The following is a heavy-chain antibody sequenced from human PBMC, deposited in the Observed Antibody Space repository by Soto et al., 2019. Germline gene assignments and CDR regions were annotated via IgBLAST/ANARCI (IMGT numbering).Heavy chain of an antibody. CDR2: IYYSGST. J-gene: IGHJ5*02. V-gene: IGHV4-31*03. D-gene: IGHD2-2*01. Sequence: QGQLQESGPGLVKPSQTLSLTCTVSGGSISSGGYYWSWIRQHPGKGLEWIGYIYYSGSTYYNPSLKSRVTISVDTSRNQFSLKLSSVTAADTAGYYCARYHEEHNWFDPWGQGTLVTVSS. CDR1: GGSISSGGYY. CDR3: ARYHEEHNWFDP.